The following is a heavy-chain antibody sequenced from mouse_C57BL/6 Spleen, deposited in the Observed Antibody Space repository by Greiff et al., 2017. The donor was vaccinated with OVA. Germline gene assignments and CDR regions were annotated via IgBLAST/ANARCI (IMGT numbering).Heavy chain of an antibody. CDR1: GYTFTDYY. CDR2: INPNNGGT. Sequence: EVQLQQSGPELVKPGASVKISCKASGYTFTDYYMNWVKQSHGKSLEWIGDINPNNGGTSYNQKFKGKATLTVDKSSSTAYMELRSLTSEDSAVYYCARRGGYGYFDVWGTGTTVTVSS. J-gene: IGHJ1*03. V-gene: IGHV1-26*01. CDR3: ARRGGYGYFDV.